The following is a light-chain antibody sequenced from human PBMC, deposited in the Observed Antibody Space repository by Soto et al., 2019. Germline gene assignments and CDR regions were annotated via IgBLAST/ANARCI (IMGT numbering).Light chain of an antibody. Sequence: QSVLTQPPSVSGAPGQRVTISCTGSSSSIGAGYDVHWYQQLPGTAPKLLIYANTNRPSGVPGRFSGSKSGTSASLAITGLQAEDEADYYCLSYDSSLSGYVFGTGTKVTVL. CDR2: ANT. J-gene: IGLJ1*01. V-gene: IGLV1-40*01. CDR3: LSYDSSLSGYV. CDR1: SSSIGAGYD.